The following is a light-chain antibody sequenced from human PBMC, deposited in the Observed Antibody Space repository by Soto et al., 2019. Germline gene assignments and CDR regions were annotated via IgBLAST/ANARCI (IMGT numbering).Light chain of an antibody. CDR3: LQYNSYLWT. V-gene: IGKV1-33*01. CDR2: DAS. Sequence: DIQMTQSPSSLSASVGDRVTITCQASQDISNYLNWYQQKPGKAPKLLIYDASNLETGVPSRFSGSGSGTEFTLTISSLQPEDFATYYCLQYNSYLWTFGQGTKVDIK. CDR1: QDISNY. J-gene: IGKJ1*01.